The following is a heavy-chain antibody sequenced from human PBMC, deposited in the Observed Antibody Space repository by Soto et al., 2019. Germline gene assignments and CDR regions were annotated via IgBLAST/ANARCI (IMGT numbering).Heavy chain of an antibody. CDR1: GYTFTGYY. CDR2: INPNSGGT. D-gene: IGHD3-3*01. V-gene: IGHV1-2*04. Sequence: ASVKVSCKASGYTFTGYYMHWVRQAPGQGLEWMGWINPNSGGTNYAQKFQGWVTMTTDTSMSTAYMELRRLRSDDTAVYYCARRAPLYYDFWSGYYTVTYYYYYYYMDVWGKGTTVTVSS. CDR3: ARRAPLYYDFWSGYYTVTYYYYYYYMDV. J-gene: IGHJ6*03.